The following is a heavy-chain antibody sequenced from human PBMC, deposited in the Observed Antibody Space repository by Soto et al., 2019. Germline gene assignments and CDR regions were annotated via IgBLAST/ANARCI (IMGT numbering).Heavy chain of an antibody. D-gene: IGHD1-1*01. CDR1: GGSISSGDYY. Sequence: PSETLSLTCTVSGGSISSGDYYWSWIRQPPGKGLEWIGYIYYSGSTYYNPSLKGRVTISVDTSKNQFSLKLSSVTAADTAVYYCARQPLEQIFNWFDPWGQGTLVTVSS. J-gene: IGHJ5*02. V-gene: IGHV4-30-4*01. CDR3: ARQPLEQIFNWFDP. CDR2: IYYSGST.